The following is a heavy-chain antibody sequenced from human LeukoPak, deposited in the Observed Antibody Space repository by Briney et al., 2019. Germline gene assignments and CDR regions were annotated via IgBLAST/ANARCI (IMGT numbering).Heavy chain of an antibody. CDR1: GGSISSYY. CDR3: AREEWRDAFDI. CDR2: IYYSGST. J-gene: IGHJ3*02. V-gene: IGHV4-59*01. Sequence: PSETLSLTCTVSGGSISSYYWSWIRQPPGKGLEWIGHIYYSGSTNYNPSLKSRVTISVDTSKNQFSLKLSSVTAADTAVYYCAREEWRDAFDIWGQGTMVTVSS. D-gene: IGHD3-3*01.